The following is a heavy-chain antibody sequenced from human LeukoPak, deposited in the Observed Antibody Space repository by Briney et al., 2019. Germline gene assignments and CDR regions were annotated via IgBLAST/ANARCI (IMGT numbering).Heavy chain of an antibody. D-gene: IGHD1-26*01. V-gene: IGHV3-23*01. CDR3: ARGGSYHAFYFMVV. J-gene: IGHJ6*03. CDR1: GLTFSSYA. Sequence: GGSLRLSCAASGLTFSSYAMSWVRPAPAKGLEWVSAMSGSGGSTYYADSVKGRFTISRDNSQNTLYLQMNTLRAEDRAVYYGARGGSYHAFYFMVVWGKGTTVTVSS. CDR2: MSGSGGST.